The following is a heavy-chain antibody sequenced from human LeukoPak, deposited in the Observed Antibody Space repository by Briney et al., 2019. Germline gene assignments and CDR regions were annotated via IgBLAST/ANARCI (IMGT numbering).Heavy chain of an antibody. CDR1: GDTFTSYG. CDR2: ISAYNGNT. CDR3: ARESPPDY. Sequence: ASVKVSCTAAGDTFTSYGIRWGRRAPGQGLEWMGWISAYNGNTNYAQKLQGRVTMTTDTSTSTAYMELRSLRSDDTAVYYCARESPPDYWGQGTLVTVSS. V-gene: IGHV1-18*01. J-gene: IGHJ4*02.